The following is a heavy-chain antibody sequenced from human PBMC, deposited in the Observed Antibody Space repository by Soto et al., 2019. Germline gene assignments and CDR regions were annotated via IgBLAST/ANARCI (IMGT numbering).Heavy chain of an antibody. J-gene: IGHJ4*02. D-gene: IGHD6-19*01. CDR1: SDSISSYY. CDR2: TDYSGNT. CDR3: ARAVGDPLYYLDY. Sequence: QVQLQESGPGLVRPSETLSLTCTVSSDSISSYYWIWIRQSPGKGLEWIGYTDYSGNTNYNPSLKSRVTISVDTCKNQFSLRLSSVTAADTAVYYCARAVGDPLYYLDYWGQGTLVTVSS. V-gene: IGHV4-59*08.